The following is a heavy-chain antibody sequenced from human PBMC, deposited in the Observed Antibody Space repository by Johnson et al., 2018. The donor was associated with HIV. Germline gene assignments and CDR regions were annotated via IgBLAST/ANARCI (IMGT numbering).Heavy chain of an antibody. D-gene: IGHD3-10*01. Sequence: VQLVESGGGLVQPGGSLRLSCAASGFTVSSNYMSWVRQAPGKGLEWVSVIYSGGRTYYADSVKGRFTLSRDNSKNTLYLQMNSLRAEDTAVYYCASPDYERYYGAFDIWGQGTMVTVSS. V-gene: IGHV3-66*01. CDR3: ASPDYERYYGAFDI. CDR2: IYSGGRT. CDR1: GFTVSSNY. J-gene: IGHJ3*02.